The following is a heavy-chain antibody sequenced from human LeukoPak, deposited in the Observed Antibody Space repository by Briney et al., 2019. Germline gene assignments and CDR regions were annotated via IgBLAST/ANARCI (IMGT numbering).Heavy chain of an antibody. Sequence: SVKVSCKVSGYTLTELSMHWVRQAPGQGLEWMGGIIPIFGTANYAQKFQGRVTITADESTSTAYMELSSLRSEDTAVYYCAHDAGDYFDYWGQGTLVTVSS. CDR2: IIPIFGTA. CDR3: AHDAGDYFDY. J-gene: IGHJ4*02. CDR1: GYTLTELS. V-gene: IGHV1-69*13. D-gene: IGHD1-26*01.